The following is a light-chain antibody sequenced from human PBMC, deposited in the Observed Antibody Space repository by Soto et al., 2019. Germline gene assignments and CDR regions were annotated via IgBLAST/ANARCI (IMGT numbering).Light chain of an antibody. J-gene: IGKJ4*01. CDR3: QQYGSSPLT. Sequence: EIVLTQSPGTLSLSPGERATLSCRASQSVSNNYLAWYQQKPGQAPRLLIYGASRRATGIPDRFSGSGSGTGFTLTISSLEPEDFAVYSGQQYGSSPLTFGGGTKVEIK. V-gene: IGKV3-20*01. CDR1: QSVSNNY. CDR2: GAS.